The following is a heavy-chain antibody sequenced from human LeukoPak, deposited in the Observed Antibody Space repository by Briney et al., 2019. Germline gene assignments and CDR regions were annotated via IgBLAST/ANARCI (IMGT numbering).Heavy chain of an antibody. CDR1: GFTFSSYS. D-gene: IGHD6-25*01. CDR2: ICSDSSHI. J-gene: IGHJ4*02. Sequence: GGSLRLSCAASGFTFSSYSMNWVRQAPGKGLEWVSSICSDSSHIYYADSVKGRFTISRDNAKNSLYLQMNSLRAEETAVYYCARVKEAAAFDYWGQGALVTVSS. CDR3: ARVKEAAAFDY. V-gene: IGHV3-21*01.